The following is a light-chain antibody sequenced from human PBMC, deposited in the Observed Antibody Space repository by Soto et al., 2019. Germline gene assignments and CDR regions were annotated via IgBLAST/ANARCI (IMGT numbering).Light chain of an antibody. CDR2: GAS. CDR1: QSVSSN. J-gene: IGKJ4*01. V-gene: IGKV3-15*01. CDR3: QQYHNLPPLT. Sequence: EIVMTQSPATLSVSPGERATLSCRASQSVSSNLAWYQQKPGQAPRLLIYGASTRATGIPARFSGSGSGTEFTLTISSLQPEDVAVYYCQQYHNLPPLTFGGGTKVELK.